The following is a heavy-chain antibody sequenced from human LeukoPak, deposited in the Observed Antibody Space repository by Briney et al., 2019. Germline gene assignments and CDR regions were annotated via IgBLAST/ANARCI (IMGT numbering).Heavy chain of an antibody. J-gene: IGHJ4*02. CDR1: GFTFSSYA. V-gene: IGHV3-23*01. CDR2: ISGGGGST. D-gene: IGHD4-17*01. Sequence: GGSLRLSCAASGFTFSSYAMSWVRQAPGKGLEWVSAISGGGGSTYYADSVKGRFTISRDNSKNTLYLQMNSLRAEDMAVYYCAKEEFYGDYVDYWGQGTLVTVSS. CDR3: AKEEFYGDYVDY.